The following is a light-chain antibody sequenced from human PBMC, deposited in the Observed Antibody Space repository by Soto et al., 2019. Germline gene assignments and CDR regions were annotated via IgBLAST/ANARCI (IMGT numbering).Light chain of an antibody. Sequence: QSALTQPRSVSGSPGQSVTISCTGTSSDVGGYNYVSWYQRHPGKAPKLIISDVTKRPSGVPDRFSGSKSGNTASLTISGLQAEVEADYDFCSSSGSDILIFGGGTKLTVL. CDR1: SSDVGGYNY. CDR3: CSSSGSDILI. V-gene: IGLV2-11*01. J-gene: IGLJ2*01. CDR2: DVT.